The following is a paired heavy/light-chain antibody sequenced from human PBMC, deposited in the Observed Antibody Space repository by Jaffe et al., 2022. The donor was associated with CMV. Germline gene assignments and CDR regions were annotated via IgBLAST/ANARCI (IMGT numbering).Light chain of an antibody. Sequence: EIVMTQSPGTLSVSLGERATVSCRASQSVNTNLAWYQQKPGQVPRLLIYGASNRATGIPARFSGSGSGTEFTLTISSLQSEDFAVYYCQQYDNWGTFGQGTKVE. CDR2: GAS. V-gene: IGKV3-15*01. J-gene: IGKJ1*01. CDR1: QSVNTN. CDR3: QQYDNWGT.
Heavy chain of an antibody. CDR1: GYIFTTYW. CDR3: GSRQGGLYYFDY. CDR2: IYPGDSDT. V-gene: IGHV5-51*01. Sequence: EVQLVQSGAEVKKPGESLKISCKGSGYIFTTYWIGWVRQMPGKGLEWMGIIYPGDSDTRYSPSFQGQVTISVDKSIGTVYLQWNSLKASDTAMYYCGSRQGGLYYFDYWGQGTLVTVSS. J-gene: IGHJ4*02.